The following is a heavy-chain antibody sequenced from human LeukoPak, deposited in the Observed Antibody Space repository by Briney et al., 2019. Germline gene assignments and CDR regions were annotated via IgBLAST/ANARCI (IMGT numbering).Heavy chain of an antibody. CDR1: GFTFSSYW. CDR3: ARGGGLDV. CDR2: INHNGNVN. D-gene: IGHD3-16*01. Sequence: GGSLRLSCAASGFTFSSYWMNWACQAPGKGLEWVASINHNGNVNYYVDSVKGRFTISRDNAKNSLYLQMSNLRAEDTAVYFCARGGGLDVWGQGATVTVSS. J-gene: IGHJ6*02. V-gene: IGHV3-7*03.